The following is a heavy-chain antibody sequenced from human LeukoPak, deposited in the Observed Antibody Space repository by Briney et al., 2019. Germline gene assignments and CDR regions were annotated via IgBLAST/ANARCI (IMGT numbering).Heavy chain of an antibody. D-gene: IGHD3-10*01. CDR3: AKDGLEWFGELKDY. J-gene: IGHJ4*02. V-gene: IGHV3-23*01. CDR2: ISGSGGST. Sequence: PGGSLRPSCAASRFTFSSYAMSWVRQAPGKGLEWVSAISGSGGSTYYADSVKGRFTISRDNSKNTLYLQMNSLRAEDTAVYYCAKDGLEWFGELKDYWGQGTLVTVSS. CDR1: RFTFSSYA.